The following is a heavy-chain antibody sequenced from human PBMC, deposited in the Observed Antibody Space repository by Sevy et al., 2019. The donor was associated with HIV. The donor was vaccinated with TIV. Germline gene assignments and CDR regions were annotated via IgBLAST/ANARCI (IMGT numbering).Heavy chain of an antibody. J-gene: IGHJ4*02. D-gene: IGHD3-16*01. V-gene: IGHV3-30*18. CDR2: ISSDGINH. CDR3: KKESLGGAYNRGEFDH. Sequence: GGSLRLSCSAFGFNFQTFGMHWIRQAPGKGPEWLAVISSDGINHNYAASVKGRFTIYRDNSKSQLFLQMHSLSPNDAAVYFCKKESLGGAYNRGEFDHWGQGTLVTVSS. CDR1: GFNFQTFG.